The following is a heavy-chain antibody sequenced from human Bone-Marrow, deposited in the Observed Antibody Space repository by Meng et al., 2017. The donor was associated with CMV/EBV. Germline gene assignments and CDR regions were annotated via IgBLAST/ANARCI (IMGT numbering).Heavy chain of an antibody. V-gene: IGHV5-51*01. CDR1: GYSFTSYW. D-gene: IGHD2-2*01. Sequence: GESLKISCKGSGYSFTSYWIGWVRQMPGKGPEWMGIIYPGDPDTRYSPSFQGQVTISADKSISTAYLQWSSLKASDTAMYYCARRYCSSTSCYSFDYWGQGTLVTVSS. CDR3: ARRYCSSTSCYSFDY. CDR2: IYPGDPDT. J-gene: IGHJ4*02.